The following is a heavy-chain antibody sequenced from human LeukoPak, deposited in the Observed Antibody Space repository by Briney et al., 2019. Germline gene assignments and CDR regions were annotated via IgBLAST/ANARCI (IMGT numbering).Heavy chain of an antibody. CDR2: IYPGGSTS. CDR3: ARDPHCSSGSCLDAFDI. D-gene: IGHD2-15*01. CDR1: GGSISSYY. Sequence: SETLSLTCTVSGGSISSYYWSWIRQPPGKGLEWIGNIYPGGSTSYYNPSLKSRVTISVDTSKNQFFLKLSSVTAADTAVYYCARDPHCSSGSCLDAFDIWGQGTMVTVSS. V-gene: IGHV4-4*08. J-gene: IGHJ3*02.